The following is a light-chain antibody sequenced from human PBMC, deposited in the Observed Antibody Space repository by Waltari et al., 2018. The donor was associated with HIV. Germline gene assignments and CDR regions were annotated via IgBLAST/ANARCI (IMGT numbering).Light chain of an antibody. V-gene: IGKV4-1*01. J-gene: IGKJ4*01. Sequence: DIVMTQSPDSLAVSLGERTTINCKSSQSVLYSSNNKNYLALYQHKPVQPPKLLIYWASTRESVVPDRFSGSGSGRDFTLTISSLQAEDVAVYYCQQYYSPPLTFGGGTKVEIK. CDR1: QSVLYSSNNKNY. CDR2: WAS. CDR3: QQYYSPPLT.